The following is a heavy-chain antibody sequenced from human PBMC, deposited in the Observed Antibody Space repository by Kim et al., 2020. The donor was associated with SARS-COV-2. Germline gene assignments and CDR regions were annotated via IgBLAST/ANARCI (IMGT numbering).Heavy chain of an antibody. CDR3: AXXRFGGXIGDFDY. V-gene: IGHV4-59*12. CDR2: XYYSGST. J-gene: IGHJ4*02. CDR1: GGSISSYY. Sequence: SETLSLTCTVSGGSISSYYWSWIRQPPRKGLEWIGYXYYSGSTNYNPSLKTRVTISVDTSKNQXSXTLSPVTAEDTAVXYCAXXRFGGXIGDFDYWGQGTLVTVSS. D-gene: IGHD3-16*02.